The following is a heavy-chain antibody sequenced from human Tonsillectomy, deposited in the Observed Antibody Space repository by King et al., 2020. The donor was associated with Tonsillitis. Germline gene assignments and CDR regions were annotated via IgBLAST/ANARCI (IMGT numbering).Heavy chain of an antibody. CDR3: VDYYMDV. CDR2: IWYDGSNK. CDR1: GFTFSSYG. Sequence: VQLVESGGGVVQPGRSLRLSCAASGFTFSSYGMHWVRQAPGKGLELVAVIWYDGSNKYFADSGKGRFTISRDNSKNNLYLQMNSLRAEDTAVYHSVDYYMDVWGKGTTVTVSS. J-gene: IGHJ6*03. V-gene: IGHV3-33*08.